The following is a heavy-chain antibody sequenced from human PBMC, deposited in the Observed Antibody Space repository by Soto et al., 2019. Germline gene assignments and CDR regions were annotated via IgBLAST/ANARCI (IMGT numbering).Heavy chain of an antibody. Sequence: SSETLSLTCTVSGGSISSGDYYWSWIRQPPGKGLEWIGYIYYSGSTYYNPSLKSRVTISVDTSKNQFSLKLSSVTAADTAVYYCARGLSYSYGFRRRDRVDFDYWGQGTLVTVSS. V-gene: IGHV4-30-4*01. J-gene: IGHJ4*02. CDR2: IYYSGST. CDR3: ARGLSYSYGFRRRDRVDFDY. CDR1: GGSISSGDYY. D-gene: IGHD5-18*01.